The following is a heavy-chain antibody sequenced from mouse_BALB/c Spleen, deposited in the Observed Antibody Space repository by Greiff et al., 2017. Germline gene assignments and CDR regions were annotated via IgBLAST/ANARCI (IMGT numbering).Heavy chain of an antibody. CDR3: AVYYGNYGYAMDY. V-gene: IGHV14-3*02. CDR2: IDPANGNT. Sequence: EVKLQESGAELVKPGASVKLSCTASGFNIKDTYMHWVKQRPEQGLEWIGRIDPANGNTKYDPKFQGKATITADTSSNTAYLQLSSLTSEDTAVYYCAVYYGNYGYAMDYWGQGTSVTVSS. D-gene: IGHD2-1*01. CDR1: GFNIKDTY. J-gene: IGHJ4*01.